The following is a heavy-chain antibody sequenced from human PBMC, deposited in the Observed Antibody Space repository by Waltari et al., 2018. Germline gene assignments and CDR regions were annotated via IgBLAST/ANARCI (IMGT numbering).Heavy chain of an antibody. D-gene: IGHD6-13*01. V-gene: IGHV3-23*01. CDR1: GFTFISYA. J-gene: IGHJ4*02. Sequence: EVQLLESGGGLVQPGGSLRLSCAASGFTFISYAISWVRQAPGKGVEVVLSISGPGLTTFYADSVKGRFSISRDNSKNTLYLQINGLRADDTAVYYCAKVGGIAAAEFQFDFWGRGTLVTVSS. CDR2: ISGPGLTT. CDR3: AKVGGIAAAEFQFDF.